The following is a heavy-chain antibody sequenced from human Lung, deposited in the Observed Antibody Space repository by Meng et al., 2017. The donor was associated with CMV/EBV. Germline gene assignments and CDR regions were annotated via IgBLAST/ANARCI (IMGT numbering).Heavy chain of an antibody. CDR1: GFSFGDYA. J-gene: IGHJ4*02. CDR2: IRSKGYGGTR. V-gene: IGHV3-49*04. Sequence: SLKISCTASGFSFGDYAMNWVRQAPGKGLEWVGFIRSKGYGGTREYAASVKGRFTISRDDSKTIAYLQMNSLKTEDTAVYYCTRGGTIFGMVTSFDYWGQGTXVTVSS. CDR3: TRGGTIFGMVTSFDY. D-gene: IGHD3-3*01.